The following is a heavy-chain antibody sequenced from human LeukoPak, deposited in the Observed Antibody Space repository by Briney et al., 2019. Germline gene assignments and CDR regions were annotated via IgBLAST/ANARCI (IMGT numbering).Heavy chain of an antibody. D-gene: IGHD5-12*01. Sequence: SETLSLTCTVPGGSISSYYWSWIRQPPGKGLEWIGYIYYSGSTNYNPSLTSRVTISVDTSKNQFSLKLSSVTAADTAVYYCARRRLSTTFDYWGQGTLVTVSS. CDR2: IYYSGST. V-gene: IGHV4-59*01. CDR1: GGSISSYY. J-gene: IGHJ4*02. CDR3: ARRRLSTTFDY.